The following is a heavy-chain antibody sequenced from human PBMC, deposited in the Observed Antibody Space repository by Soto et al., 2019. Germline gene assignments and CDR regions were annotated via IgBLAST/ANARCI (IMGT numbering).Heavy chain of an antibody. J-gene: IGHJ4*02. V-gene: IGHV3-30*18. Sequence: VQLVESGGGVVQPGRSLRLSCAASGFTFSSYGMHWVRQAPGKGLEWVAVISYDGSNKYYADSVKGRFTISRDNSKNTLYLQMNSLRAEDTAVYYCAKSSSSSEFFDYWGQGTLVTVSS. D-gene: IGHD6-6*01. CDR3: AKSSSSSEFFDY. CDR2: ISYDGSNK. CDR1: GFTFSSYG.